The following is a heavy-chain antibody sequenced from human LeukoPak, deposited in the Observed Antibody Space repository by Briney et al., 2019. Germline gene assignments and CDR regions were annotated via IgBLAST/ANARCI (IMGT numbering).Heavy chain of an antibody. CDR2: IKPDGSVT. J-gene: IGHJ3*02. D-gene: IGHD3-10*01. CDR3: ARGRFGELSVATFDI. Sequence: GGSLRLSCADSGITFSSYWMSWVRQAPGRGLEWVANIKPDGSVTSYVDSVKGRFTISRDNSKNSLYLQMNSLRAEDTAVYYCARGRFGELSVATFDIWGQGTMVTVSS. V-gene: IGHV3-7*05. CDR1: GITFSSYW.